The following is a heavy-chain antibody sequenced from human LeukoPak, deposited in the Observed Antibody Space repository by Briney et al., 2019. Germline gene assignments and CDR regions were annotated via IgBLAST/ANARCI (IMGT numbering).Heavy chain of an antibody. CDR1: GYSFTSYW. CDR2: IYPGDSDT. CDR3: ARAVVATGSGRAFAY. Sequence: GESLKISCKGSGYSFTSYWTGWVRQMPGKGLEWMGIIYPGDSDTRYSPSFQGQVTISADKSISTAYLQWSSLKASDTAMYYCARAVVATGSGRAFAYWGQGTLVTVSS. V-gene: IGHV5-51*01. J-gene: IGHJ4*02. D-gene: IGHD6-13*01.